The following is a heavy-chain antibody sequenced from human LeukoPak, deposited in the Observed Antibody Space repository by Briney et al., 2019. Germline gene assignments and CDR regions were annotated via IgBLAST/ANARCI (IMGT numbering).Heavy chain of an antibody. CDR2: IRYDGSTK. Sequence: GGSLRLSCAASGFTFSSSGMHWVRQAPGKGLEWVAFIRYDGSTKNYGDSVKGRFTISRDDSKNTLYLQMNSLGAEDTAVYYCAKDLSGSYHFDYWGQGTLVTVSS. J-gene: IGHJ4*02. CDR1: GFTFSSSG. D-gene: IGHD1-26*01. V-gene: IGHV3-30*02. CDR3: AKDLSGSYHFDY.